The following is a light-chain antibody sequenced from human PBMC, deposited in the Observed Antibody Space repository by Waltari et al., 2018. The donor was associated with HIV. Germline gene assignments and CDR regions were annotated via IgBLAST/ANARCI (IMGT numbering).Light chain of an antibody. J-gene: IGKJ4*01. CDR2: GAS. Sequence: EIVMTQSPATLSVSPGEGATLSCRASQNVGGALAWYQVKPGHAPRLLIYGASTRATGIPARFGASGSGTEFTLTISGPQSEDFALYYCQQHSDWPLTFGGGTNVEIK. CDR1: QNVGGA. V-gene: IGKV3-15*01. CDR3: QQHSDWPLT.